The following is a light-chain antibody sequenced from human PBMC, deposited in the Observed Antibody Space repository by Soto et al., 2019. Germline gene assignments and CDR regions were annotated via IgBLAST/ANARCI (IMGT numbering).Light chain of an antibody. Sequence: AIRMTQSPSSFSASTGDRVTITCRASQGISSYLAWYQQKPGKAPKLLIYAASTLQSGVPSRFSGSGSGTDFTLIISYLQSEDFATYYCQQYYSYPPTFGVGTKVEIK. CDR1: QGISSY. V-gene: IGKV1-8*01. J-gene: IGKJ4*01. CDR2: AAS. CDR3: QQYYSYPPT.